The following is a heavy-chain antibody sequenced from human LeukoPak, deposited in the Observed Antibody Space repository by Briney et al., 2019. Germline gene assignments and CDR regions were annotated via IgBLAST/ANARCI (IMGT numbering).Heavy chain of an antibody. CDR1: GFTFSSYG. V-gene: IGHV3-23*01. D-gene: IGHD2-15*01. CDR2: ITGSGGST. J-gene: IGHJ3*02. Sequence: PGGTLRLSCAASGFTFSSYGMSWVRQAPGKGLEWVSAITGSGGSTYYADSVKGRFTISRDKSKNTLYLQMNGLRAEDTAVYYCAKDRRRGYCSGGSCFHDAFDIWGQGTMVTVSS. CDR3: AKDRRRGYCSGGSCFHDAFDI.